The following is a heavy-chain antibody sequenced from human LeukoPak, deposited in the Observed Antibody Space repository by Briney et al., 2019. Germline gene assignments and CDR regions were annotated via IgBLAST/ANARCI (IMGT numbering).Heavy chain of an antibody. J-gene: IGHJ4*02. V-gene: IGHV4-61*02. CDR2: IYTSGSI. Sequence: PSETLSLTCTVSGGSISSGSYYWSWIRQPAGKGLEWIGRIYTSGSINDNPSLKSRFTISVDTSKNQFSLKLSSVTAADTAVYYCARGFGYSYDLDYWGQGTLVTVSS. D-gene: IGHD5-18*01. CDR1: GGSISSGSYY. CDR3: ARGFGYSYDLDY.